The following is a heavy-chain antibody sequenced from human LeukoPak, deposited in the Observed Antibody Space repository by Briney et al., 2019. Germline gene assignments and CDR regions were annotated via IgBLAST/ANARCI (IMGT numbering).Heavy chain of an antibody. CDR1: GGSFSGYY. J-gene: IGHJ4*02. V-gene: IGHV4-34*01. D-gene: IGHD6-13*01. Sequence: PSETLSLTCAVYGGSFSGYYWSWIRQPPGKGLEWIGEINHSGSTNYNPSLKSRVTISVDTSKNQFSLKLSSVTAADTAVYYCARGLYSSSWRHFDYWGRGTLVTVSS. CDR2: INHSGST. CDR3: ARGLYSSSWRHFDY.